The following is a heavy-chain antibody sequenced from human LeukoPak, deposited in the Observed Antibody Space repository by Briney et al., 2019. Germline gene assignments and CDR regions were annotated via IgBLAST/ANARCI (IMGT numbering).Heavy chain of an antibody. CDR3: AKDVSSGWYSYYMDV. CDR2: IRYDGSNK. CDR1: GFTFSSYG. D-gene: IGHD6-19*01. V-gene: IGHV3-30*02. J-gene: IGHJ6*03. Sequence: PGGSLRLSCAASGFTFSSYGMHWVRQAPGKGLEWVAFIRYDGSNKYYADSVKGRFTISRDNSKNTLYLQMNSLRAEDTAVYYRAKDVSSGWYSYYMDVWGKGTTVTISS.